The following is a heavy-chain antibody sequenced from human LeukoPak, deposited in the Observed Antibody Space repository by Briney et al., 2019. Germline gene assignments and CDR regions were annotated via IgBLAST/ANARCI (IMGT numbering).Heavy chain of an antibody. D-gene: IGHD6-19*01. CDR1: GVSISSSNSY. J-gene: IGHJ4*02. Sequence: SETLSLTCTVSGVSISSSNSYWGWIRQPPGKGLEWIGSIYYSGNTYYNASLKSQVSISIDTSKNQFSLRLTSVTAADTAVYYCAGVYSGWRYYFDYWGQGTLVTVSS. CDR2: IYYSGNT. CDR3: AGVYSGWRYYFDY. V-gene: IGHV4-39*01.